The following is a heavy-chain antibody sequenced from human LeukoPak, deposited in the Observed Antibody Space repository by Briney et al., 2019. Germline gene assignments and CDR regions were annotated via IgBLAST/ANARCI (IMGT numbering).Heavy chain of an antibody. J-gene: IGHJ5*02. D-gene: IGHD3-16*01. CDR1: GGSISSGSYY. Sequence: SETLSLTCTVSGGSISSGSYYWSWIRQPAGKGLEWIGRIYTSGSTNYNPSLKSRVTISVDTSKNQFSLKLSSVTAADTAVYYCARVQGKGLRLGDFDPWGQGTLVTVSS. CDR2: IYTSGST. V-gene: IGHV4-61*02. CDR3: ARVQGKGLRLGDFDP.